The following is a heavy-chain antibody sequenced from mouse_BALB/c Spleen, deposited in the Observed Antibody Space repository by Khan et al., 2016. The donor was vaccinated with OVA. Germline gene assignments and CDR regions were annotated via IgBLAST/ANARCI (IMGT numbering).Heavy chain of an antibody. D-gene: IGHD1-1*01. J-gene: IGHJ3*01. CDR2: ILPGRGST. Sequence: VQLQESGAELMKPGASVKISCKATGYTFSSYWIEWVKQRPGHGPEWIGEILPGRGSTNYNEKFKGRATFTADTSSNTAYMQLSSHTSEDSAVYYCARTAYYGYSWFAYWGQGTLVTVSA. CDR1: GYTFSSYW. V-gene: IGHV1-9*01. CDR3: ARTAYYGYSWFAY.